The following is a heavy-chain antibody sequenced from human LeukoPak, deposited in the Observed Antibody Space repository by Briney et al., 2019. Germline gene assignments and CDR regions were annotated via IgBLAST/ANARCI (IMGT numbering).Heavy chain of an antibody. Sequence: GRSLRLSCAASGFTFSSYAMSWVRQAPGKGLEWVSGISPRGDITYYKDSVRGRFTISRDNFKNTVSLQLNSLRAEDTAMYYCAKDDDWGRFNHWGQGTLVTVSS. D-gene: IGHD3-16*01. CDR1: GFTFSSYA. J-gene: IGHJ1*01. CDR3: AKDDDWGRFNH. V-gene: IGHV3-23*01. CDR2: ISPRGDIT.